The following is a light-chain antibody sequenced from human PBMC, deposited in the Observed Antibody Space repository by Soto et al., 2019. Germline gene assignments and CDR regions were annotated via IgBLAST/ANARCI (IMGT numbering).Light chain of an antibody. CDR2: KAC. CDR1: QSVSGW. Sequence: DIQMTQSPSTLSASVGVTVPVTCRASQSVSGWLAWDQQKAVKAPKLLIYKACSLENGVPSRFSGGGFGTDFCLTISSLQPGVFATYYRQQSYGTPRTVGQGTKVDI. J-gene: IGKJ1*01. V-gene: IGKV1-5*03. CDR3: QQSYGTPRT.